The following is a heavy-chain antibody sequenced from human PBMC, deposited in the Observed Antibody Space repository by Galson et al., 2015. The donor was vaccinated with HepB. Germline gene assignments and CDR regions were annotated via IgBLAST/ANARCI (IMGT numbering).Heavy chain of an antibody. J-gene: IGHJ5*02. CDR3: ARDDRGSYQGHNWFDP. CDR1: GFTFDDYG. D-gene: IGHD1-26*01. V-gene: IGHV3-20*01. Sequence: SLRLSCAASGFTFDDYGMSWVRQAPGKGLEWVSGINWNGGSTGYADSVKGRFTISRDNAKNSLYLQMNSLRAEDTALYHCARDDRGSYQGHNWFDPWGQGTLVTVSS. CDR2: INWNGGST.